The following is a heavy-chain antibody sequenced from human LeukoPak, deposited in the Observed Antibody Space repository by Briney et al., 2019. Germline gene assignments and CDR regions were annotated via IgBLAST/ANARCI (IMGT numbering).Heavy chain of an antibody. J-gene: IGHJ4*02. V-gene: IGHV3-21*01. CDR2: ISSSSGYI. CDR3: ARDRAPVVPSSMLNY. CDR1: GFTFSSYS. Sequence: GGSLRLSCAASGFTFSSYSMNWVRQAPGKGLEWVSSISSSSGYIYYADSVKGRFTISRDNAKNSLYLQMNSLRAEDTAVYYCARDRAPVVPSSMLNYWGQGTLVTVSS. D-gene: IGHD2-2*01.